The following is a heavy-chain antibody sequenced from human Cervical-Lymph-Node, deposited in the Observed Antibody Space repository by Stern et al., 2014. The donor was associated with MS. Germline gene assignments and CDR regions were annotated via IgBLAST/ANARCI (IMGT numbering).Heavy chain of an antibody. CDR2: ISYDGSNK. V-gene: IGHV3-30*01. D-gene: IGHD6-19*01. J-gene: IGHJ4*02. CDR3: ARDGSSGWYPPPPYYFDY. Sequence: VQLVESGGGVVQPGRSLRLSCAASGFTFSSYAMHWVRQAPGKGLEWVAVISYDGSNKYYADSVKGRFTIARDNSKNTLYLQMNSLRAEDTAVYYCARDGSSGWYPPPPYYFDYWGQGTLVTFSS. CDR1: GFTFSSYA.